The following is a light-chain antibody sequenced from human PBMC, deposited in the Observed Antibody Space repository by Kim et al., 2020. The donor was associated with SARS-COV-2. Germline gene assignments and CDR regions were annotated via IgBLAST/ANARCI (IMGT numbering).Light chain of an antibody. V-gene: IGLV2-11*03. CDR1: SSDVGPYNY. CDR3: NSYAGSYTWL. Sequence: GQSGTISCTGTSSDVGPYNYVSWYQQHPGKAPKVMIYDVSERPSGVPDRFSGSKAGNTASLTISGLQAEDEADYYCNSYAGSYTWLFGGGTQLTVL. CDR2: DVS. J-gene: IGLJ3*02.